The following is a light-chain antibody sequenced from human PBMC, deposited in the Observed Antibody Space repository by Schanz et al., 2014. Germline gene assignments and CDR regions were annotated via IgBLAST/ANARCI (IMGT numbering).Light chain of an antibody. CDR2: GAS. V-gene: IGKV3-15*01. J-gene: IGKJ2*01. CDR1: QSVSSN. Sequence: EIVMTQSPATLSVSPGERATLSCRASQSVSSNLAWYQQKPGQAPRLLIYGASTRATGLPARFSGSGSGTDFTLTISRLEPEDFATYYCQQYNYWPPFTFGQGTKLEI. CDR3: QQYNYWPPFT.